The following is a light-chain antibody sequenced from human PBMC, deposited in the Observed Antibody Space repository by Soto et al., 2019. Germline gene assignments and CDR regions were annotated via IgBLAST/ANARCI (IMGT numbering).Light chain of an antibody. CDR3: MQALQAPSA. J-gene: IGKJ1*01. V-gene: IGKV2-28*01. Sequence: DLVMTQSPLSLPVTPGEPASISCRSSQSLLQSNGYNYVHWYLQKPGQSPQLLIYLGFNRASGVPDRFSGSGSGTDFTLRISRVEAEDVGVYYCMQALQAPSAFGQGTRVEIK. CDR1: QSLLQSNGYNY. CDR2: LGF.